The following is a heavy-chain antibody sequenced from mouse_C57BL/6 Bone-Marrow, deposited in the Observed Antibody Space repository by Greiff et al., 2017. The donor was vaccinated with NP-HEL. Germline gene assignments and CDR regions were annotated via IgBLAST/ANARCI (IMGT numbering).Heavy chain of an antibody. J-gene: IGHJ4*01. CDR1: GFTFSDYY. V-gene: IGHV5-16*01. D-gene: IGHD2-4*01. Sequence: DVKLVESEGGLVQPGSSLKLSCTASGFTFSDYYMAWVRQVPETGLEWVATINYDGSSTYYLDSLQSRFIISRDNAKNILYLQRSSLKSENTATYYCAREVRDCSDYEWAYAIDYWGQGTSVTVSS. CDR3: AREVRDCSDYEWAYAIDY. CDR2: INYDGSST.